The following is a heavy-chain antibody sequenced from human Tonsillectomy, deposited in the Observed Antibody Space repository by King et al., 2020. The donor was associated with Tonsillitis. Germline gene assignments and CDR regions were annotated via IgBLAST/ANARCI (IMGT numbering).Heavy chain of an antibody. Sequence: VQLQQWGAGLLEPSETLSLTCAVYGGSFSGYYWSWIRQPPGKGLEWIGEINHSGSTNYNPSLKSRVTISVDTSKNQFSLKLSSVTAADTAVYYCARGRDSSGYFAWDFDYWGQGTLVTVSS. CDR2: INHSGST. J-gene: IGHJ4*02. CDR3: ARGRDSSGYFAWDFDY. V-gene: IGHV4-34*01. CDR1: GGSFSGYY. D-gene: IGHD3-22*01.